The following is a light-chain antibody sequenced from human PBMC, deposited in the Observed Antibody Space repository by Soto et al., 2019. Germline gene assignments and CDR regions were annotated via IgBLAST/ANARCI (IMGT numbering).Light chain of an antibody. CDR1: QSVNSN. V-gene: IGKV3-15*01. CDR2: GVS. CDR3: QQYNDWPRT. J-gene: IGKJ1*01. Sequence: EIVVTQSPVTLSLSPGERATLSCRASQSVNSNLAWYQQKPGQAPRLLIYGVSTRATGIPARFSGSGSETEFTLTISSLQSEDFAVYYCQQYNDWPRTFGQGTKVDIK.